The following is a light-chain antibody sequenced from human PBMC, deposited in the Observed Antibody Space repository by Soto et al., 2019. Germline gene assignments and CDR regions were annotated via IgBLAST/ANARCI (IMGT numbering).Light chain of an antibody. CDR3: QQYTNFPLT. CDR1: QSISSW. Sequence: DIQMTQSPSTLSASVGDRVTITCRASQSISSWLAWYQQKPGKAAKHLIHEASRLESGVHSRFSGSESGTEFTLTISCRHPEDFATYYCQQYTNFPLTFGGGTRGEIK. CDR2: EAS. J-gene: IGKJ4*01. V-gene: IGKV1-5*01.